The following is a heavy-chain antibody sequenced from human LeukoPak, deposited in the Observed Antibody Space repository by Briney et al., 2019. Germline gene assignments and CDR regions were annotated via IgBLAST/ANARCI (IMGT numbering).Heavy chain of an antibody. D-gene: IGHD3-22*01. CDR3: ARGLFLSGYLDAFDI. CDR2: IYNDGRT. V-gene: IGHV3-53*01. CDR1: GFIVNNKY. J-gene: IGHJ3*02. Sequence: PGGSLRLSCAASGFIVNNKYMTWVRQAPGKGLEWVSLIYNDGRTYYADSVKGRCTISRDNSKNTLYLQMSSLRVEDTAVYYCARGLFLSGYLDAFDIWGQGTVVTVSS.